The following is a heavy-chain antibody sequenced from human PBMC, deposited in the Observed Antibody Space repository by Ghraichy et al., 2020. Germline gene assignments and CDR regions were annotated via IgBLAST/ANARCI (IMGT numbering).Heavy chain of an antibody. CDR2: TYYRSKWYN. V-gene: IGHV6-1*01. J-gene: IGHJ3*02. Sequence: SQTLSLTCAISGDSGSSNSAACNWIRQSPSRGLEWLGRTYYRSKWYNDYAVSVKSRITINPDTSKNQFSLQLNSVTPEDTAVYYCARDPGNDSSGYYYVGAFDIWGQGTMVTVSS. D-gene: IGHD3-22*01. CDR1: GDSGSSNSAA. CDR3: ARDPGNDSSGYYYVGAFDI.